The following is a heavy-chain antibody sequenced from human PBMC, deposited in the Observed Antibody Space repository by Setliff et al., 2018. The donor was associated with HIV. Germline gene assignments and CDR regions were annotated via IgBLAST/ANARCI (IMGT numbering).Heavy chain of an antibody. CDR3: ARDMFEIWERSLAKGDEFDP. J-gene: IGHJ5*02. CDR1: GYTFIGHY. V-gene: IGHV1-2*02. D-gene: IGHD3-10*02. CDR2: INPNSGDT. Sequence: ASVKVSCKASGYTFIGHYIHWVRQAPGQGLEWMGWINPNSGDTKYAQKFQDRVSLTRDTSLNTAYMELSSLTSDDTAIYYCARDMFEIWERSLAKGDEFDPWGQGSLVTVSS.